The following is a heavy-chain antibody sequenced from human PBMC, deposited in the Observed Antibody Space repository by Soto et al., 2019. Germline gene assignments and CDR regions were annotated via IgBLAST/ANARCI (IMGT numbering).Heavy chain of an antibody. D-gene: IGHD6-19*01. Sequence: GESLKISCKGSGYSFTSYWIGWVRQMPGKGLEWMGIIYPGDSDTRYSPSFQGQVTISADKSISTAYLQWSSLKASDTAMYYCASADGGSGWLPPMDVWGQGTTVTVSS. CDR1: GYSFTSYW. CDR2: IYPGDSDT. V-gene: IGHV5-51*01. CDR3: ASADGGSGWLPPMDV. J-gene: IGHJ6*02.